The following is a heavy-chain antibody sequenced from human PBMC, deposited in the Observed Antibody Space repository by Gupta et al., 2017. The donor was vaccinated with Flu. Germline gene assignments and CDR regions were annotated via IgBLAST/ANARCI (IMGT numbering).Heavy chain of an antibody. J-gene: IGHJ1*01. Sequence: EVHLSESGGGLVQPGWSLRLSCAASGFTFVNYAMSWVRQAPGKGLEWISGISSSGDETKDAGAVEGRLTISRDKSKSMLDLEMNSRRDEDTAVYFCAKGRTSEGASYDIWGQGVLVTVSS. CDR3: AKGRTSEGASYDI. CDR2: ISSSGDET. CDR1: GFTFVNYA. V-gene: IGHV3-23*01. D-gene: IGHD1-26*01.